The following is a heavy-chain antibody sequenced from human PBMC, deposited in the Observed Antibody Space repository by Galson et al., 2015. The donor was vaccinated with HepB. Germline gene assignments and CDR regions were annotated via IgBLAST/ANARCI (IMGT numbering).Heavy chain of an antibody. CDR2: DDK. V-gene: IGHV2-70*01. J-gene: IGHJ4*02. CDR3: ARISNSWYVDY. D-gene: IGHD2-2*01. Sequence: DDKYYSTSLKTRLTVSKDTSKNQVVLTMTNMDPVDTATYYCARISNSWYVDYWGQGTLVTVSS.